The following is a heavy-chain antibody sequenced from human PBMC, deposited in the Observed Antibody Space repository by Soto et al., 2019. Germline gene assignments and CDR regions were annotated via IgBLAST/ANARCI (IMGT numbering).Heavy chain of an antibody. J-gene: IGHJ4*02. Sequence: SETLSLTCTFSVGSISSGDYYWSWIRQPPGKGLEWIGYIYYSGSTYYNPSLKSRVTISVDTSKNQFSLKLSSVTAADTAVYYCASVVNYYDSSGDQYYFDYWGQGTLVTVSS. V-gene: IGHV4-30-4*01. D-gene: IGHD3-22*01. CDR3: ASVVNYYDSSGDQYYFDY. CDR1: VGSISSGDYY. CDR2: IYYSGST.